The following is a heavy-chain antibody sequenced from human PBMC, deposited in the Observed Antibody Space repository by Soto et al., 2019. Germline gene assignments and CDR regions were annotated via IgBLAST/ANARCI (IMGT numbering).Heavy chain of an antibody. Sequence: QVQLVESGGGVVQPGRSLRLSCAASGFTFRNYGMHWVRQAPAKGLEWVALVWYDGGNKNYVDSVKGRFTISRDNSKNTLYLQMNSLRDEDTAVYYGVRAAGYRGHDYVYYYGMDVWGQGTTVTVSS. CDR2: VWYDGGNK. CDR1: GFTFRNYG. V-gene: IGHV3-33*01. D-gene: IGHD5-12*01. J-gene: IGHJ6*02. CDR3: VRAAGYRGHDYVYYYGMDV.